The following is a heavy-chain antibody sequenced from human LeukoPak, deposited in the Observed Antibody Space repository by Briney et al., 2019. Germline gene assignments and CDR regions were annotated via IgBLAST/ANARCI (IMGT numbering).Heavy chain of an antibody. CDR1: GFTFSSYA. CDR2: STGSGGTT. CDR3: AKLQSDGLRTYYGMDV. Sequence: GGSLRLSCAASGFTFSSYAMTWVRQAPGKGLEWVSASTGSGGTTYYADSVMGRFTISRDNSKNTLYLQMNSLRAEDTAVYYCAKLQSDGLRTYYGMDVWGQGTTVTVSS. V-gene: IGHV3-23*01. J-gene: IGHJ6*02. D-gene: IGHD4-17*01.